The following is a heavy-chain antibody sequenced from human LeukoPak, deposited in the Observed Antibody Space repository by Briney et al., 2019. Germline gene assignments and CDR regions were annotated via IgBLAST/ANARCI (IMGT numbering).Heavy chain of an antibody. CDR1: GFTFSSYS. Sequence: GGSLRLSCAASGFTFSSYSMNWVRQAPGKGLEWVSYISSSSSTIYYADSVKGRFTISRDNAKNSLYLQMNSLRAEDTAVYYCATSSPAYYYDSSGYYGAFDIWGQGTMVTVSS. CDR3: ATSSPAYYYDSSGYYGAFDI. V-gene: IGHV3-48*01. D-gene: IGHD3-22*01. CDR2: ISSSSSTI. J-gene: IGHJ3*02.